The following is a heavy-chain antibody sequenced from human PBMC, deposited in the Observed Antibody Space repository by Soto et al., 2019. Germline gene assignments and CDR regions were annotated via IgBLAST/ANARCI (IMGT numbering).Heavy chain of an antibody. J-gene: IGHJ6*02. D-gene: IGHD3-22*01. CDR3: ARGVRVITRHYYYGMDV. CDR1: GYSFTSYW. Sequence: GESLKISCKGSGYSFTSYWIGWVRQMPGKGLEWMGIIYPGDSDTRYSPSFQGQVTISADKSISTAYLQWSSLKASDTAMYYCARGVRVITRHYYYGMDVWGQGTTVTSP. CDR2: IYPGDSDT. V-gene: IGHV5-51*01.